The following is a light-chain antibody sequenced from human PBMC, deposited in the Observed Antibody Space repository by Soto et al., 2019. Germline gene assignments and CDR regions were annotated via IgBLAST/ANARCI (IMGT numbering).Light chain of an antibody. CDR1: SSNIGGNS. Sequence: QSVLTQPPSVSAAPGQRVTISCSGSSSNIGGNSVSWYQQLPGTAPKLLIYDDDKRPSGIPDRFSGSKSGTSATLGITGFQSGNEADYYCGSWDSSLSAYVFGTETKVTGL. CDR3: GSWDSSLSAYV. V-gene: IGLV1-51*01. J-gene: IGLJ1*01. CDR2: DDD.